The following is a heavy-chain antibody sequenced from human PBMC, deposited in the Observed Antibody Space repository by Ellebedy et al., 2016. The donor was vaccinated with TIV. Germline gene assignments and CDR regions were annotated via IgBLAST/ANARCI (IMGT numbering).Heavy chain of an antibody. CDR2: INEDGSEK. J-gene: IGHJ4*02. CDR1: GFTFSSHW. CDR3: ARGFAIES. V-gene: IGHV3-7*03. Sequence: GESLKISCSASGFTFSSHWMAWVRQAPGKGLEWVANINEDGSEKYYVESVKGRFTVSRDNTKNSLYLQMNSLRGEDTAVYYCARGFAIESWGQGTLVTVSS.